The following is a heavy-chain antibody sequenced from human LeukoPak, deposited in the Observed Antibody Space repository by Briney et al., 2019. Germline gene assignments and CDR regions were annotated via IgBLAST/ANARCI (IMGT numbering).Heavy chain of an antibody. CDR3: ARYNWNYGLSRNFDY. V-gene: IGHV4-4*07. D-gene: IGHD1-7*01. CDR1: GGSISSYY. J-gene: IGHJ4*02. Sequence: SETLSLTCTVSGGSISSYYWSWIRQPAGKGLEWIGRIYTSGSTNYNPSLKSRVTMSVDTSKNQFSLKLSSVTATDTAVYYCARYNWNYGLSRNFDYWGQGTLVTVSS. CDR2: IYTSGST.